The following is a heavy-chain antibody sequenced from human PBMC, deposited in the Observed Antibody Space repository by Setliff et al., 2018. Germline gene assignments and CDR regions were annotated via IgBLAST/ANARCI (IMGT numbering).Heavy chain of an antibody. D-gene: IGHD3-16*01. J-gene: IGHJ4*02. CDR2: IYYSGST. CDR3: AGSLGGFDY. Sequence: SETLSLTCTVSGGSISSYYWSWIRQPPGKRLEWIGYIYYSGSTNYNPSLESRVTISVDTSKNQFSLRLNSATAADTAVYYCAGSLGGFDYWGQGTLVTVSS. V-gene: IGHV4-59*01. CDR1: GGSISSYY.